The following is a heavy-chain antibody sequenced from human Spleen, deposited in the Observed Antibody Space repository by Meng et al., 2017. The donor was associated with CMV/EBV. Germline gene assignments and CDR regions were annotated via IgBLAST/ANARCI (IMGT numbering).Heavy chain of an antibody. CDR3: AREEQLVINWFDP. V-gene: IGHV4-39*07. D-gene: IGHD6-6*01. CDR2: IYYSGST. Sequence: SGGSISSSRYYWGWIRQPPGKGLEWIGSIYYSGSTYYNPSLKSRVTISVDTSKNQFSLKLSSVTAADTAVYYCAREEQLVINWFDPWGQGTLVTVSS. J-gene: IGHJ5*02. CDR1: GGSISSSRYY.